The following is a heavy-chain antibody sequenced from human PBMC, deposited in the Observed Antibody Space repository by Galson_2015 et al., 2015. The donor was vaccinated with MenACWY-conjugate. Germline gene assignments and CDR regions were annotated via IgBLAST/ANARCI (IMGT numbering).Heavy chain of an antibody. D-gene: IGHD3-9*01. CDR1: GYTFTSYG. Sequence: SCKASGYTFTSYGISWVRQAPGQGLEWMGWISAYNGNTNYAQKLQGRVTMTTDTSTRIAYMELRSLRSDDTAVYYCARGYRLVIFRSLNFFYHWGQGTLVTVSS. J-gene: IGHJ4*02. CDR2: ISAYNGNT. V-gene: IGHV1-18*01. CDR3: ARGYRLVIFRSLNFFYH.